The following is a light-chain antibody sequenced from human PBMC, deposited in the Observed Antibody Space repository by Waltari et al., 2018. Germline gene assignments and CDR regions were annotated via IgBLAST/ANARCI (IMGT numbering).Light chain of an antibody. V-gene: IGLV10-54*01. CDR1: SHKIANHV. CDR3: SAWDSSLATVL. Sequence: QAGLTQPPSVSKGVVQTATTNCPGNSHKIANHVAAWLLQHPGPPPNLLPSRHGDRPPGVYERFSASRSGNTASLTITGLQPEDEADYFCSAWDSSLATVLFGGGTALTVL. J-gene: IGLJ2*01. CDR2: RHG.